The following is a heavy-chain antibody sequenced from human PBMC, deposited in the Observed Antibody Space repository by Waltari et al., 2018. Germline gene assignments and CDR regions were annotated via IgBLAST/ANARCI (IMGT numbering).Heavy chain of an antibody. CDR2: ISHSGST. D-gene: IGHD2-2*01. CDR1: GGSFSGDY. Sequence: QVHLQQWGAGLLKPSETLSLTCAVYGGSFSGDYWSWIRQSPGKGLEWIGEISHSGSTKYNPSLKSRVTISVDTSKNQFSLKLSSVTAADTAVYYCAREDQATHAFDIWGQGTMVTVSS. J-gene: IGHJ3*02. V-gene: IGHV4-34*02. CDR3: AREDQATHAFDI.